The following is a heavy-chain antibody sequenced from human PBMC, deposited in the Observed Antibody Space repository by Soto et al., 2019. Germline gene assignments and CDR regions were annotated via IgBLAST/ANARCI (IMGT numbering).Heavy chain of an antibody. V-gene: IGHV3-23*01. CDR1: GFTFGSYA. Sequence: GGSLKLSCAASGFTFGSYAMSWVRQAPGRGLEWVSAISGSGGSTYYADSVKGRFTISRDNSKNTLYLQMNSLRAGDTAVYYCATMEYSSSGYYYGMDVWGQGTTVTVSS. CDR2: ISGSGGST. D-gene: IGHD6-6*01. J-gene: IGHJ6*02. CDR3: ATMEYSSSGYYYGMDV.